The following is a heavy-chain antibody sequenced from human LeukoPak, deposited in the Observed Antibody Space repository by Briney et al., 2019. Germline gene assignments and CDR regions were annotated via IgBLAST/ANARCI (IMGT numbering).Heavy chain of an antibody. V-gene: IGHV4-34*01. D-gene: IGHD4-17*01. Sequence: PSETLSLTCAVYGVSFSGYYWGWIRPPPGKGLVWIGEINHSGSTNHTPSLKSRVTISVDTSKNQFSLKLSSVTAADTAVYYCAKTRDYYTLYDAFDIWGQGTMVTVSS. CDR2: INHSGST. CDR3: AKTRDYYTLYDAFDI. CDR1: GVSFSGYY. J-gene: IGHJ3*02.